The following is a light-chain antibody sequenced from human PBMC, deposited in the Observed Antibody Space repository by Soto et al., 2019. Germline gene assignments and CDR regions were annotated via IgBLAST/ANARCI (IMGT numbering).Light chain of an antibody. J-gene: IGKJ1*01. CDR2: AAS. V-gene: IGKV1-39*01. CDR1: QSISSY. Sequence: DIQMTQSPSSLSASVGDRVTITCRASQSISSYLNWYQQKPGKAPKLLIYAASSLQSGVPSRFSGSGSGTDFTLTISSLQPEDFATYYCQQYDSFWTFGQGTTVEIK. CDR3: QQYDSFWT.